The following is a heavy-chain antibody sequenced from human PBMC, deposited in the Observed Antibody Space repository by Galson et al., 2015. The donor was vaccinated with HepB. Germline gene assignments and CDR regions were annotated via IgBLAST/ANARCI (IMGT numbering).Heavy chain of an antibody. D-gene: IGHD2-2*02. CDR1: GYTFTGYY. J-gene: IGHJ3*02. CDR3: AREHCSSTSCYRNAFDI. CDR2: TNPNSGGT. Sequence: SVKVSCKASGYTFTGYYMHWVRQAPGQGLEWMGWTNPNSGGTNYAQKFQGWVTMTRDTSISTAYMELSRLRSDDTAVYYCAREHCSSTSCYRNAFDIWGQGTMVTVSS. V-gene: IGHV1-2*04.